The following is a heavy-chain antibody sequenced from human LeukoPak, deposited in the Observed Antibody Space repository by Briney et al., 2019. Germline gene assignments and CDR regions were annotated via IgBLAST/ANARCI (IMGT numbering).Heavy chain of an antibody. Sequence: SQTLSLICAVSGDSIIRGDYTWSWIRQPPGKGLERIGYISYIGSTNYNPSLKSRVTISIDTSKNQFSLKLSSVTAADTAVYYCARDLVSVTKEFDIWGQGTMVSVSS. CDR2: ISYIGST. CDR1: GDSIIRGDYT. J-gene: IGHJ3*02. V-gene: IGHV4-61*08. CDR3: ARDLVSVTKEFDI. D-gene: IGHD4-17*01.